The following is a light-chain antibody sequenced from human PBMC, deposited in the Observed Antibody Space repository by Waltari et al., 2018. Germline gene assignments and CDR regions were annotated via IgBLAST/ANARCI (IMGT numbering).Light chain of an antibody. Sequence: QVVLTQSPSASASLGASVKLTCTLTSGHSSYAIAWNQQQPEKGPRYLRKVSSAGSHQKGDGIPDRFSGSSSGTERYLTISSVQSEDEADYYCQTWDTGTHVVFGGGTKLTVL. CDR2: VSSAGSH. CDR1: SGHSSYA. CDR3: QTWDTGTHVV. V-gene: IGLV4-69*01. J-gene: IGLJ2*01.